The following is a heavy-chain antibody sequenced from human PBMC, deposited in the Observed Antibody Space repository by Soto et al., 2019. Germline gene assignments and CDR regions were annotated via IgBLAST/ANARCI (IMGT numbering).Heavy chain of an antibody. Sequence: GESVKISCKASGYDFTTFWIVWVRQVAGEGVEWVGVIYPGDSGVTCSPSFQGQVPISADKSIPTPYLHWTDLRASDTAIYYCERHRNARWVHTWAQGNPV. V-gene: IGHV5-51*01. CDR1: GYDFTTFW. CDR3: ERHRNARWVHT. D-gene: IGHD2-2*01. CDR2: IYPGDSGV. J-gene: IGHJ5*02.